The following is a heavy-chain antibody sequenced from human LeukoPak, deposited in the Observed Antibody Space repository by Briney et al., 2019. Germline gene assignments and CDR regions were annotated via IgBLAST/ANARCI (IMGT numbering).Heavy chain of an antibody. CDR2: ISSGSSTI. V-gene: IGHV3-48*04. Sequence: GGSLRLSCAASGFTFSSYGMNWVRQAPGKGLEWVSYISSGSSTIYYADSVKGRFTISRVNPNNSLYLQMNSLRAEDSALYYCARLDGYNYIDFWGQGTLVTVSS. CDR1: GFTFSSYG. D-gene: IGHD5-24*01. CDR3: ARLDGYNYIDF. J-gene: IGHJ4*02.